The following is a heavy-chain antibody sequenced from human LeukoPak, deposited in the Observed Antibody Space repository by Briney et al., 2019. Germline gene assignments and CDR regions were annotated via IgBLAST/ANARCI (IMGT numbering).Heavy chain of an antibody. J-gene: IGHJ3*02. D-gene: IGHD3-22*01. V-gene: IGHV3-74*01. CDR1: GFTFSSYW. CDR2: INSDGSSA. CDR3: ARIALPYYYDSSGYKNAFDI. Sequence: GGSLRLSCAASGFTFSSYWMHWVRQAPGKGLVWVSRINSDGSSASYADSVKGRFTISRDNAKNTLYLQMNSLRAEDTAVYYCARIALPYYYDSSGYKNAFDIWGQGTMVTVSS.